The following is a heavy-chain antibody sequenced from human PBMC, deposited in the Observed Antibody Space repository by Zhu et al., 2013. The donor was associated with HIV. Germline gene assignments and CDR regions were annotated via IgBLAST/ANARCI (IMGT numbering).Heavy chain of an antibody. Sequence: QVQLVESGGGVVQPGRSLRLSCAASGFTFSSYAMHWVRQAPGKGLEWVAVISYDGSNKYYADSVKGRFTISRDNSKNTLYLQMNSLRAEDTAVYYCARAEYYYDSLSDHFDYWGQGTLVTVSS. CDR2: ISYDGSNK. V-gene: IGHV3-30-3*01. D-gene: IGHD3-22*01. CDR3: ARAEYYYDSLSDHFDY. J-gene: IGHJ4*02. CDR1: GFTFSSYA.